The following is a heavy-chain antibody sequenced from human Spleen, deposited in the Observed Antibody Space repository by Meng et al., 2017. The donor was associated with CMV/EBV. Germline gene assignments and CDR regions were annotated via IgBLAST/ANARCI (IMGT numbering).Heavy chain of an antibody. V-gene: IGHV3-7*04. J-gene: IGHJ4*02. CDR1: GCTVSDDC. Sequence: GGSLRLTCAASGCTVSDDCLTWVRQPPGKGLEWVASINRDGSKTFYVDSVKRRFTLSRDNAKNSLFLQMDSLRVEDTAVYYCARAYCGDIACAPSYWGQGTLVTVSS. CDR3: ARAYCGDIACAPSY. D-gene: IGHD2-21*01. CDR2: INRDGSKT.